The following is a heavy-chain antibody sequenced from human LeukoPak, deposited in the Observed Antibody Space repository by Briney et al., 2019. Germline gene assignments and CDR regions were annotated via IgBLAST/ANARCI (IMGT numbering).Heavy chain of an antibody. CDR2: ISSTSTYI. V-gene: IGHV3-21*01. D-gene: IGHD6-13*01. CDR3: ARVLAAAGAYYFDY. CDR1: GFTFSTYV. Sequence: PGGSLRLSCAASGFTFSTYVITWVRQAPGKGLEWVSSISSTSTYIYYADSVKGRFTISRDNAKNSMYLQMNSLRAEDTAVYYCARVLAAAGAYYFDYWGQGTLVTVSS. J-gene: IGHJ4*02.